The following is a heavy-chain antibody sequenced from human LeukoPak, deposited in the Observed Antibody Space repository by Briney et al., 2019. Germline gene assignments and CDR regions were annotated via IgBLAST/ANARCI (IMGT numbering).Heavy chain of an antibody. Sequence: ASVKVSCKASGYTFTGYYMHWVRQAPGQGLEWMGWINPNSGGTNYAQKFQGTVTMTRDTSISTAYMELSRLRSDDTAVYYCAREMAIAVAGDDYWGQGTLVTVSS. CDR3: AREMAIAVAGDDY. J-gene: IGHJ4*02. CDR2: INPNSGGT. D-gene: IGHD6-19*01. CDR1: GYTFTGYY. V-gene: IGHV1-2*02.